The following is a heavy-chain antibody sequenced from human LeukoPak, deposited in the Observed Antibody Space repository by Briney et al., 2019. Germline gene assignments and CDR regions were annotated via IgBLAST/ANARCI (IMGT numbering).Heavy chain of an antibody. D-gene: IGHD2-2*01. J-gene: IGHJ4*02. Sequence: GGSLRLSCAASGFTFSSYSMNWVRQAPGKGLEWVSSISSSSSYIYYADSVKGRFTISRDNAKNSLYLQMNSLRAEDTAVYYCARDPRGYCRSTSCSPVDYWGQGTLVTVSS. CDR1: GFTFSSYS. CDR2: ISSSSSYI. V-gene: IGHV3-21*01. CDR3: ARDPRGYCRSTSCSPVDY.